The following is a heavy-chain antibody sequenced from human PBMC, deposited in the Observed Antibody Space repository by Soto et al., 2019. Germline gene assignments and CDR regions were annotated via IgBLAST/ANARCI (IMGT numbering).Heavy chain of an antibody. D-gene: IGHD3-16*01. CDR3: ASVTFGGIVLAH. CDR2: IYFNGNT. J-gene: IGHJ4*02. Sequence: SETLSLTFTVSAASFSKYYWTWIRQPPGKGLEWIGYIYFNGNTKYNPSLEGRLTISIDTSKKEFSLKLTSVTAADAAVYYCASVTFGGIVLAHWGQRILVTVSS. CDR1: AASFSKYY. V-gene: IGHV4-59*01.